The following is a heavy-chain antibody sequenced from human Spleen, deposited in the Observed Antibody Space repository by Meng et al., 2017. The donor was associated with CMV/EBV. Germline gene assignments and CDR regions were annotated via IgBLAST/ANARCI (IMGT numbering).Heavy chain of an antibody. CDR1: GFSAGDSF. V-gene: IGHV3-49*04. D-gene: IGHD2-15*01. J-gene: IGHJ4*03. CDR2: IRSKNSGGTT. CDR3: ARCGINCYLDY. Sequence: GSLRLSCTVSGFSAGDSFMTWVRQAPGKGLEWVGFIRSKNSGGTTEYAASVKGRFIVSRDESNSVTYLQMNSLRIEDTAIYYCARCGINCYLDYWGQGTLVTVSS.